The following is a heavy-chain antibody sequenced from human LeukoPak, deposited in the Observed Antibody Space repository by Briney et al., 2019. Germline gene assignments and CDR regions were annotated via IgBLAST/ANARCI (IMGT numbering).Heavy chain of an antibody. Sequence: GGSLRLSCEASGFSFSSYWMSWVRQAPGKGLEWVANIKQDGSEKYYVDSVKGRFTISRDNAKNSLYLQMNSLRAEDTAVYYCARDTLVYADSPDAFDIWGQGTMVTVSS. CDR3: ARDTLVYADSPDAFDI. CDR2: IKQDGSEK. V-gene: IGHV3-7*01. D-gene: IGHD4-17*01. CDR1: GFSFSSYW. J-gene: IGHJ3*02.